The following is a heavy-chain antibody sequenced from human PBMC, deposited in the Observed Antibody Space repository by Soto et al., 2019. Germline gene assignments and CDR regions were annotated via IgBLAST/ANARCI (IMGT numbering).Heavy chain of an antibody. Sequence: PSETLSLTCTVSGDSIRSSSYWGWIRQPPGKGLEWIGSIYSTGNTYYNPSLNSQVTISVDTSKNQFSLNVISVTAADTAVYYCRRSSRYSTDVWGQGPTVTVSS. V-gene: IGHV4-39*01. CDR2: IYSTGNT. CDR1: GDSIRSSSY. CDR3: RRSSRYSTDV. J-gene: IGHJ6*02. D-gene: IGHD6-13*01.